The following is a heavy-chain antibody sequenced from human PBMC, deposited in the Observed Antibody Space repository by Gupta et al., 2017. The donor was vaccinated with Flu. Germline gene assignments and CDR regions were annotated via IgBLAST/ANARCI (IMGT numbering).Heavy chain of an antibody. D-gene: IGHD6-6*01. CDR1: GYSFTTYW. V-gene: IGHV5-51*01. Sequence: EVQLVQSGAEVKKPGASLKISCKGSGYSFTTYWLGWARQMPGKGLEGMGIIYPGDSDTRYSPSFQGQVSISADKSISTAYLQWSSLKASDTAMYYCAVKYSRSSGGGFYNWFDPWGQGTLVTVSS. CDR2: IYPGDSDT. J-gene: IGHJ5*02. CDR3: AVKYSRSSGGGFYNWFDP.